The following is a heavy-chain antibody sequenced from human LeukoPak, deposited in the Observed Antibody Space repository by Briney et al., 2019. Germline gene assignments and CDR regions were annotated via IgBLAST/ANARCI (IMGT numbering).Heavy chain of an antibody. V-gene: IGHV3-30*04. CDR3: ASKGWAYAFDI. CDR2: ISYDGSNK. CDR1: GFTFSSYA. D-gene: IGHD6-19*01. Sequence: TGGSLRLSCAASGFTFSSYAMHWVRQAPGKGLEWVAVISYDGSNKYYADSVKGRFTISRDNSKNTLYLQMNSLRAEDTAVYYCASKGWAYAFDIWGQGTMVTVSS. J-gene: IGHJ3*02.